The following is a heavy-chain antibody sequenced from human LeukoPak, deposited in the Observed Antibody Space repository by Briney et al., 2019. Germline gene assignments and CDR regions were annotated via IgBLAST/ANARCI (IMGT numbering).Heavy chain of an antibody. Sequence: SETLSLTCAVSGYSISTNYYWGWIRQPPGKWLEWIGNIYHSGSTYYNPSLKSRVTLSVDTSKNQFSLKLSSVTAADTAVYYCAREQSSGWYLGAFDIWGHGTMVTVSS. D-gene: IGHD6-19*01. V-gene: IGHV4-38-2*02. CDR1: GYSISTNYY. CDR2: IYHSGST. J-gene: IGHJ3*02. CDR3: AREQSSGWYLGAFDI.